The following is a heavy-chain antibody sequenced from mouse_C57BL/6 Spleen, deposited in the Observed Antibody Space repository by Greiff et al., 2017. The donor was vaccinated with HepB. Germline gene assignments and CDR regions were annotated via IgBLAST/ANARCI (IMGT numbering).Heavy chain of an antibody. D-gene: IGHD4-1*01. CDR1: GYTFTSYW. J-gene: IGHJ1*03. Sequence: VQLQQPGAELVMPGASVKLSCKASGYTFTSYWMHWVKQRPGQGLEWIGEIDPSDSYTNYNQKFKGKSTLTVDKSSSTAYMQLSSLTSEDSAVYYCARKRELGPNGYFDVWGTGTTVTVSS. CDR2: IDPSDSYT. V-gene: IGHV1-69*01. CDR3: ARKRELGPNGYFDV.